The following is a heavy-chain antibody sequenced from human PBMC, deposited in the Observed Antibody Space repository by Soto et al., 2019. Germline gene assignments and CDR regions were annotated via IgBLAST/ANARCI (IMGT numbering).Heavy chain of an antibody. D-gene: IGHD6-13*01. V-gene: IGHV3-53*01. Sequence: GGSLRLSCAASGFTVSSNYMTWVRQAPGKGLEWVSVIHSSGTPYYADSVKGRFTISRDSSKNTLYLQMDPLRAEDTAVYYCAFSSWYGYYYYYGMDVWGQGTTVTVSS. CDR3: AFSSWYGYYYYYGMDV. J-gene: IGHJ6*02. CDR1: GFTVSSNY. CDR2: IHSSGTP.